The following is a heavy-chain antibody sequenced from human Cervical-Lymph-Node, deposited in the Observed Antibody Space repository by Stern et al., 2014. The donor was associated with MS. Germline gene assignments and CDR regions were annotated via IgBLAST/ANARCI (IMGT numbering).Heavy chain of an antibody. V-gene: IGHV1-8*02. D-gene: IGHD4-23*01. CDR2: LNPNTGEA. CDR1: KNTFTSYD. CDR3: ASGPTVADY. Sequence: QVQLMQSGAEAKKPGASVRVSCKAFKNTFTSYDINWVRQATGQGLEWMGRLNPNTGEAGYAEKFQGRVALTRDISISTAYMELSSLRSEDTAVYYCASGPTVADYWGQGTLVTVSS. J-gene: IGHJ4*02.